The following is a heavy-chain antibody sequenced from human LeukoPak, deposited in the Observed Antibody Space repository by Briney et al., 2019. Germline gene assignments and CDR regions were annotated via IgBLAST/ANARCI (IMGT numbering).Heavy chain of an antibody. D-gene: IGHD1-26*01. Sequence: SETPSLTCQVSGDSIISANWWSWIRQPPGKGLEWIGDIYHSGSIDYNTSLKSRVTLSLDKSKNQFSMTLTSVTAADTAVYYCAKSGKSRGYYLGNFDSWGQGTLVTVSS. J-gene: IGHJ4*02. CDR2: IYHSGSI. CDR3: AKSGKSRGYYLGNFDS. CDR1: GDSIISANW. V-gene: IGHV4-4*02.